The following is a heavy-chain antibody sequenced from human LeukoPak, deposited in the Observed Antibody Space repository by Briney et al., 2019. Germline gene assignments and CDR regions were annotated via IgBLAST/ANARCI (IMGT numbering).Heavy chain of an antibody. CDR3: AKAVRPPVAGSSAVDI. D-gene: IGHD6-19*01. CDR2: ISWNSGSI. J-gene: IGHJ3*02. V-gene: IGHV3-9*03. Sequence: GGSLRLSCEASGFTFSDYWMSWVRQAPGKGLEWISGISWNSGSIGYADSVKGRFTISRDNAKNSLYLQMNSLRAEDMALYYCAKAVRPPVAGSSAVDIWGQGTMVTVSS. CDR1: GFTFSDYW.